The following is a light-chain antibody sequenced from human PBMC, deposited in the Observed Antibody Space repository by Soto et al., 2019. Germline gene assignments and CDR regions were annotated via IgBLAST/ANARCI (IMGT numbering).Light chain of an antibody. CDR1: SSDIGAYNY. Sequence: QSALTQPASVSGSPGQPITISCTGSSSDIGAYNYVSWFQQYPGKAPKLIISEVSNRPSGVSNRFSGSKSGTAASLTISGLQTEDEADYFCFSFTTDWTHVFGTGTKVTVL. CDR2: EVS. J-gene: IGLJ1*01. V-gene: IGLV2-14*01. CDR3: FSFTTDWTHV.